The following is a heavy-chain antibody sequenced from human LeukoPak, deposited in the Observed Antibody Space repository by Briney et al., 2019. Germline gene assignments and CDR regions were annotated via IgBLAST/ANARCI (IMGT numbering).Heavy chain of an antibody. CDR3: ATDTAMGYRQDAFDI. J-gene: IGHJ3*02. V-gene: IGHV4-59*01. D-gene: IGHD5-18*01. CDR1: GGSISGYY. CDR2: IYYIGNT. Sequence: SETLSLTCTVSGGSISGYYWSWIRQPPGKGLEWIGYIYYIGNTNYNPSLKSRVTISVDTSKNQFSLKLSSVTAADTAVYYCATDTAMGYRQDAFDIWGQGTMVTVSS.